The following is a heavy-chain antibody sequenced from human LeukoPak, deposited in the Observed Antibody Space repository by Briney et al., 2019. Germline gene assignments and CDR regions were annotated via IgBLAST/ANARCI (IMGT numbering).Heavy chain of an antibody. J-gene: IGHJ4*02. Sequence: GGSLRLSCAASGFTFSSYAMSWVRQAPGKGLEWVSAISGSGGSTYYADSVKGRFTISRDNSKNTLYLQMNSLRAEDTAVYYCAKAAIEDIVVVPAAPFDYWGQGTLVTVSS. CDR1: GFTFSSYA. V-gene: IGHV3-23*01. D-gene: IGHD2-2*01. CDR3: AKAAIEDIVVVPAAPFDY. CDR2: ISGSGGST.